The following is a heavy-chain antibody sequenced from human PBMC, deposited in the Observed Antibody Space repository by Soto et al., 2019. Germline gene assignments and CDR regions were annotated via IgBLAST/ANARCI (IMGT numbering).Heavy chain of an antibody. D-gene: IGHD3-22*01. CDR3: ARGGIYYYDSSGYYLEDYFDY. CDR2: INPNSGGT. V-gene: IGHV1-2*04. J-gene: IGHJ4*02. CDR1: GYTFTGYY. Sequence: ASVKVSCKASGYTFTGYYMHWVRQAPGQGLEWMGWINPNSGGTNYAQKCQGWVTMTRDTSISTAYMELSRLRSDDTAVYYCARGGIYYYDSSGYYLEDYFDYWGQGTLVTVSS.